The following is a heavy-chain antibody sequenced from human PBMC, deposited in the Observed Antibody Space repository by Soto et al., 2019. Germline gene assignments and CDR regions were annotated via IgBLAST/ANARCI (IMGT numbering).Heavy chain of an antibody. CDR2: ISAYNGNT. D-gene: IGHD6-19*01. CDR3: ARDLIVTGYSSGWGSDY. V-gene: IGHV1-18*01. J-gene: IGHJ4*02. CDR1: GYTFTSYG. Sequence: QVQLVQSGAEVKKPGASVKVSCKASGYTFTSYGISWVRQAPGQGLEWMGWISAYNGNTNYAQKLQGRVTMTTDTSTSTAYMELRSLRSDDTAVYYCARDLIVTGYSSGWGSDYWGQGTLVTVSS.